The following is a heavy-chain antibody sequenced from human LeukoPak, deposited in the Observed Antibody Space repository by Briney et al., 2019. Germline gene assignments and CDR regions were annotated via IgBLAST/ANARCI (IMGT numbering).Heavy chain of an antibody. CDR3: ARSGQTNLDY. V-gene: IGHV4-59*08. D-gene: IGHD1-7*01. Sequence: PSETLSLTCTVSGESISGFYWTWIRQPPGKGLEWIGYIYYSGSTNYNPSLKSRVTISVDTSKNQFSLKLSSVTAADTAVYYCARSGQTNLDYWGQGTLVTVSS. CDR2: IYYSGST. CDR1: GESISGFY. J-gene: IGHJ4*02.